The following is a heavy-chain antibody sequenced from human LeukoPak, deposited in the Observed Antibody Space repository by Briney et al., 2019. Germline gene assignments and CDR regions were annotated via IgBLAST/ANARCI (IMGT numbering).Heavy chain of an antibody. CDR1: GFTFTSSA. Sequence: SVTVSFKASGFTFTSSAVQWVRQARGQRLEWIGWIVVGSGNTNYAQKFQERVTITRDMSTSTAYMELSSLRSEDTAVYYCAAVPRHYYGMDVWGQGTTVTVSS. J-gene: IGHJ6*02. V-gene: IGHV1-58*01. CDR2: IVVGSGNT. CDR3: AAVPRHYYGMDV.